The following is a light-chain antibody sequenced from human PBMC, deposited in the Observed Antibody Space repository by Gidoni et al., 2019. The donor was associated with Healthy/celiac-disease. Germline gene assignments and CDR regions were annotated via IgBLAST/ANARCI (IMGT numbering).Light chain of an antibody. J-gene: IGLJ2*01. CDR1: SGSIASNY. Sequence: NFMLPQPHPVSESPGKTVTTSCTRSSGSIASNYVQLYQQRPGSAPTTVIYEDNQRPSGVPDRFSGSIDSSSNSASLTISGLKTEDEADYYCQSYDSSNVVFGGGTKLTVL. V-gene: IGLV6-57*04. CDR3: QSYDSSNVV. CDR2: EDN.